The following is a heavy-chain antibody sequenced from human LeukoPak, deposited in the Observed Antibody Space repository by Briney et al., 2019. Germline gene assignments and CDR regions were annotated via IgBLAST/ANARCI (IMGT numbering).Heavy chain of an antibody. CDR1: GFAFSKCA. J-gene: IGHJ4*02. CDR2: IRYDGNNK. Sequence: PGGSLRLSCAASGFAFSKCAMHWVRQAPGKGLEWVAFIRYDGNNKYYADSVKGRFTISRDNSKNTLYLQMNSLRAEDTAVYYCAKVYGDGSGSYEPYYFDYWGQGTLVTVSS. CDR3: AKVYGDGSGSYEPYYFDY. V-gene: IGHV3-30*02. D-gene: IGHD3-10*01.